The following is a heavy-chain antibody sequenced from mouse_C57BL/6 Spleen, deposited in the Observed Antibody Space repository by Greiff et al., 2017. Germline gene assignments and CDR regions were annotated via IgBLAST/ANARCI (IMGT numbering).Heavy chain of an antibody. CDR2: ISNGGGSP. J-gene: IGHJ4*01. D-gene: IGHD2-4*01. Sequence: EVQLVESGGGLVQPGGSLKLSCAASGFTFSDYYMYWVRQTPEKRLEWVAYISNGGGSPYYPDTVKGRFTISRDNAKNTLYLQMSRLKSEDTAMYYCARCYYDYDDDVPYAMDYWGQGTSVTVSS. CDR3: ARCYYDYDDDVPYAMDY. V-gene: IGHV5-12*01. CDR1: GFTFSDYY.